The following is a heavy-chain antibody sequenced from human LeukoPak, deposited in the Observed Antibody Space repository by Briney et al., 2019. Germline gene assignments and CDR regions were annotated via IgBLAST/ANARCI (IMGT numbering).Heavy chain of an antibody. Sequence: GSLRLSCTVSGFTVSSDSMSWVRQAPGKGLEWVSAISGGGGTTYYTDSVKGRFTISRDNSKNTLYLQMNSLRAEDTAVYYCAKDLSGGYDYFDYWGQGTLVTVSS. D-gene: IGHD5-12*01. CDR3: AKDLSGGYDYFDY. CDR2: ISGGGGTT. V-gene: IGHV3-23*01. J-gene: IGHJ4*02. CDR1: GFTVSSDS.